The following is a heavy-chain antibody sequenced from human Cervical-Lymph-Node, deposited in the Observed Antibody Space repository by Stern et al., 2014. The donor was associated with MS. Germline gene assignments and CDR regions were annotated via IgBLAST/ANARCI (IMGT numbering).Heavy chain of an antibody. J-gene: IGHJ5*02. V-gene: IGHV4-59*01. CDR2: IYYSGTT. CDR3: ASTYNWNNYRYFDP. D-gene: IGHD1/OR15-1a*01. CDR1: GGSISSSH. Sequence: QVQLQESGPGLVKPSETLSLTCTVSGGSISSSHWSWIRQPPGKGLEWIGYIYYSGTTSYNPSLKRRVTFSVDTSKNQFSLRLSSVTAADTAVYYCASTYNWNNYRYFDPWGQGTLVTVSS.